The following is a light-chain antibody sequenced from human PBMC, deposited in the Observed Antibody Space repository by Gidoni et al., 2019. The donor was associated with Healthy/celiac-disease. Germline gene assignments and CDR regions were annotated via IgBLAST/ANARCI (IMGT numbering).Light chain of an antibody. CDR2: QDS. CDR1: KLGDKY. Sequence: SYELTQPPSVSVSPGQTASITCSADKLGDKYACWYQQKPGQSPVLVIYQDSKRPSGTPERFSGSNSGNTATLTISGTQAMDEADYYCQAWDSSTVVFGGGTKLTVL. V-gene: IGLV3-1*01. J-gene: IGLJ2*01. CDR3: QAWDSSTVV.